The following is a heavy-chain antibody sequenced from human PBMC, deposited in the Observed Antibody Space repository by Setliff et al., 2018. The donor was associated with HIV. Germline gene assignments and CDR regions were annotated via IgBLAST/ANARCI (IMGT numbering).Heavy chain of an antibody. CDR2: IDPRRGST. Sequence: ASVKVSCKASGYTFTDFHMHWVRQAPGQGLEWMGAIDPRRGSTEYAQKFQGTVTMTRDTSISTAYMELSGLKSDDTALYYCASDVGVPGRGNALDYWGQGALVTVSS. J-gene: IGHJ4*02. V-gene: IGHV1-2*02. CDR3: ASDVGVPGRGNALDY. D-gene: IGHD3-3*01. CDR1: GYTFTDFH.